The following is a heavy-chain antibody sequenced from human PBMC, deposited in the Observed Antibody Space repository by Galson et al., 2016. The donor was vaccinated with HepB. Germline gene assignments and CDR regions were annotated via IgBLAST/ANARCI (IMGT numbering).Heavy chain of an antibody. CDR1: GFTFSAYG. CDR2: ISDDGSSK. J-gene: IGHJ2*01. Sequence: SLRLSCAASGFTFSAYGIHWVRQAPGKGLEWVAVISDDGSSKLYGDSVKGRFTISRDNSNNTLNLQMNSLRAEDTAVYYCAKDGDRGYSGYEYGRQFLFRVKRGYFDLWGRGTLVTVSS. D-gene: IGHD5-12*01. V-gene: IGHV3-30*18. CDR3: AKDGDRGYSGYEYGRQFLFRVKRGYFDL.